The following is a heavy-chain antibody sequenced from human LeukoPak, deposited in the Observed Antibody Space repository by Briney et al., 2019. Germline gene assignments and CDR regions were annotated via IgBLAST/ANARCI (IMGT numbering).Heavy chain of an antibody. J-gene: IGHJ5*02. CDR1: GGSISSYY. V-gene: IGHV4-4*07. CDR2: IYASGST. CDR3: ARDPRGIVGANHNWFDP. D-gene: IGHD1-26*01. Sequence: PSETLSLTCTVSGGSISSYYWSWIRQPAGKGLEWIGRIYASGSTNYNPSLKSRVTMSVDTSKSQISLKLISVTAVDTAVYYCARDPRGIVGANHNWFDPWGQGTLVTVSS.